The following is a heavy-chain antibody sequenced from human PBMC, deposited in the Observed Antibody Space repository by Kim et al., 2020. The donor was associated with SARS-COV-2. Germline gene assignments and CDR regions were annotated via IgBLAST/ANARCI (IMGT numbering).Heavy chain of an antibody. CDR1: GYTFISYF. Sequence: ASVKVSCKASGYTFISYFMHWVRQAPGQGLEWMGIINPSSGSANYAQKFQGRVTMTRDTSTSTVYMELSSLRSEDTAVYYCARSQEYYYGMDVWGQGTTV. V-gene: IGHV1-46*01. J-gene: IGHJ6*02. CDR3: ARSQEYYYGMDV. CDR2: INPSSGSA.